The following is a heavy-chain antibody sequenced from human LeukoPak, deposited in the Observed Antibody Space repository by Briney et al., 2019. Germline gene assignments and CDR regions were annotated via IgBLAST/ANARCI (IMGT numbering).Heavy chain of an antibody. J-gene: IGHJ4*02. V-gene: IGHV1-8*01. CDR3: ARDHGTGGSGSFDY. CDR1: GYTFTSYD. CDR2: MNPNSGNT. Sequence: VASVKVSCKASGYTFTSYDINWVRQATGQGLEWMGWMNPNSGNTGYAQKFQGRVTMTRDTSISTAYMELSRLRSDDTAVYYCARDHGTGGSGSFDYWGQGTLVTVSS. D-gene: IGHD3-10*01.